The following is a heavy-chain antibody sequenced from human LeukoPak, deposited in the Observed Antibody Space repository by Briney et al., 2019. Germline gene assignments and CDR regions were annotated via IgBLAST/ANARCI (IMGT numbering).Heavy chain of an antibody. CDR3: ARGRNGRFGVVIIASYYYYYMDV. V-gene: IGHV1-8*01. CDR2: MNPNSGNT. J-gene: IGHJ6*03. D-gene: IGHD3-3*01. CDR1: GYTFTSYD. Sequence: ASVKVSCKASGYTFTSYDINWVRQATGQGLEWMGWMNPNSGNTGYAQKFQGRVTMTRNTSISTAYMELSSLRSEDTAVYYCARGRNGRFGVVIIASYYYYYMDVWGKGTTVTVSS.